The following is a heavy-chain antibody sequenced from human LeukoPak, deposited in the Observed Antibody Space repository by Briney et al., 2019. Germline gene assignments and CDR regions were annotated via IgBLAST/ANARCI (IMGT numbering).Heavy chain of an antibody. Sequence: SETLSLTCTVSGGSISSYYWSWIRQPPGKGLEWIGYIYYSGSTNYNPSLKSRVTISVDTSKNQFSLKLSSVTAADTAVYYCARAFGYSSSWPMDVWSKGTTVTISS. CDR3: ARAFGYSSSWPMDV. J-gene: IGHJ6*03. CDR2: IYYSGST. CDR1: GGSISSYY. D-gene: IGHD6-13*01. V-gene: IGHV4-59*01.